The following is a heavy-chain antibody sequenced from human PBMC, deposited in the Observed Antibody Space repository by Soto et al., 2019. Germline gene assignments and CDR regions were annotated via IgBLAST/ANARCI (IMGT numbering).Heavy chain of an antibody. Sequence: GESLKISCAASGFTFSSYWMSWVRQAPGKGLEWVANIKQDGSEKYYVDSVKGRFTISRDNAKNSPYLQMNSLRAEDTAVYYCARESGGAFDIWGQGTMVTVSS. J-gene: IGHJ3*02. V-gene: IGHV3-7*01. D-gene: IGHD2-15*01. CDR1: GFTFSSYW. CDR2: IKQDGSEK. CDR3: ARESGGAFDI.